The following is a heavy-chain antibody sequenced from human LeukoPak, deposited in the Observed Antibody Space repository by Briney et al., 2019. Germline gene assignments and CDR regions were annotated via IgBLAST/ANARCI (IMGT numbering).Heavy chain of an antibody. J-gene: IGHJ4*02. CDR3: ARASPYYDFWSGLKKGGLDY. CDR1: GYTFTGYY. Sequence: ASAKVSCKASGYTFTGYYMHWVRQAPGQGLEWMGWINPNSGGTNYAQKLQGRVTMTRDTSISTAYMELSRLRSDDTAVYYCARASPYYDFWSGLKKGGLDYWGQGTLATVSS. CDR2: INPNSGGT. V-gene: IGHV1-2*02. D-gene: IGHD3-3*01.